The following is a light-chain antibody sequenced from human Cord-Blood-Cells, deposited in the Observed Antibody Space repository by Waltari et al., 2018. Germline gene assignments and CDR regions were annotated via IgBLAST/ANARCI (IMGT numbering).Light chain of an antibody. J-gene: IGLJ2*01. CDR1: SSDVGGYNY. Sequence: QSALTQPASVSGSPGQSITISCTGTSSDVGGYNYVSWYQQHPGKAPKLMIDDVSKPRFGVSKRLSGYKSGNTDCLTISGLQAEDEADSYCSSYTSSSTLVFGGGTKLTVL. CDR3: SSYTSSSTLV. CDR2: DVS. V-gene: IGLV2-14*01.